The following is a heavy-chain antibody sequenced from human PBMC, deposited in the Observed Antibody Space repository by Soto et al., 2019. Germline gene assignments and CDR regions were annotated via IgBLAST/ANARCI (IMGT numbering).Heavy chain of an antibody. CDR2: ISGSGGST. V-gene: IGHV3-23*01. Sequence: EVQLLESGGGLVQPGGSLRLPCAASGFTFSSYAMSWVRQAPGKGLEWVSAISGSGGSTYYADSVKGRFTISRDNSKNTLYLQMNSLRAEDTAVYYCAKGDVATLGYFDYWGQGTLVTVSS. D-gene: IGHD5-12*01. J-gene: IGHJ4*02. CDR1: GFTFSSYA. CDR3: AKGDVATLGYFDY.